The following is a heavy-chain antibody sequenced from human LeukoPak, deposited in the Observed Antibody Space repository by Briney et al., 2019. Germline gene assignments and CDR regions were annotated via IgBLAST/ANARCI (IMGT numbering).Heavy chain of an antibody. CDR2: IRHDGSKQ. Sequence: GGSLRLSCAASGFPFSSYAMHWVRQAPGKGLEWVAFIRHDGSKQYHRDSVKGRFTISRDNSKNTLYLQLDSLRAEDTAVYYCAKNHERGRYDSFDMWTQGSWVTVSS. J-gene: IGHJ3*02. D-gene: IGHD3-16*02. CDR3: AKNHERGRYDSFDM. CDR1: GFPFSSYA. V-gene: IGHV3-30*02.